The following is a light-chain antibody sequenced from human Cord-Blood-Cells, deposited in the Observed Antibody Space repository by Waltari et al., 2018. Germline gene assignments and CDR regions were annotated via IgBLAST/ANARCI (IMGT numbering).Light chain of an antibody. J-gene: IGKJ1*01. CDR2: WAS. CDR1: QSVLYSSNNKNY. Sequence: DIVMTQSPDSLAVSLGERATINCKSSQSVLYSSNNKNYLAWYQQKPGQPPKLLIYWASTRESGVPDRFGGSWSGTDFTLTISSLQAEDVAVYYCQQYYSTPRTFGQGTKVEIK. CDR3: QQYYSTPRT. V-gene: IGKV4-1*01.